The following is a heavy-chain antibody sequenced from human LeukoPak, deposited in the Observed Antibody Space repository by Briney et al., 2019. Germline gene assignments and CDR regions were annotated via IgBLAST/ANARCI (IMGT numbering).Heavy chain of an antibody. V-gene: IGHV3-48*03. CDR2: ISSSGSTI. J-gene: IGHJ4*02. Sequence: GGSLRLSCAASGFTFSSYEMNWVRQAPGKGLEWVSYISSSGSTIYYADSVKGRFTISRDNAKNSLYLQMNSLRAEDTAVYYCAGGTYYYDSSGYYVFDYWGQGTLVTVSS. CDR3: AGGTYYYDSSGYYVFDY. D-gene: IGHD3-22*01. CDR1: GFTFSSYE.